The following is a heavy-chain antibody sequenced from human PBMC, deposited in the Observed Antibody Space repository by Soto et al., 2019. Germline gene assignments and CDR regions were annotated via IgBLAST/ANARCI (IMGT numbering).Heavy chain of an antibody. CDR1: GGSISSSSYY. CDR3: ARQTRDIVATIVWFDP. V-gene: IGHV4-39*01. Sequence: SETLSLTCTVSGGSISSSSYYWGWIRQPPGKGLEWIGSIYYSGSTYYNPSLKSRVTISVDTSKNQFSLKLSPVTAADTAVYYCARQTRDIVATIVWFDPWGQGTLVTVSS. D-gene: IGHD5-12*01. CDR2: IYYSGST. J-gene: IGHJ5*02.